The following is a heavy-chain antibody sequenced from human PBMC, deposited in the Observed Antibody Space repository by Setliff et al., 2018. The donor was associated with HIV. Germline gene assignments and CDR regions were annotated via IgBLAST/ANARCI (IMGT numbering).Heavy chain of an antibody. CDR3: ARASPEAGGGFYSYYYMDV. CDR1: GDSISSHH. CDR2: ISDSGST. D-gene: IGHD3-16*01. V-gene: IGHV4-59*11. J-gene: IGHJ6*03. Sequence: TSETLSLTCTVSGDSISSHHWTWVRQPPGKGLDWIGYISDSGSTNYNPSLKSRVTISTDTSNNKFSLRLSSVTAADTAMYYCARASPEAGGGFYSYYYMDVWGKGTTVTVSS.